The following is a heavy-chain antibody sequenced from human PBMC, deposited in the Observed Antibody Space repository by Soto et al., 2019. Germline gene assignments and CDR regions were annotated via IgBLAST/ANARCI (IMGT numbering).Heavy chain of an antibody. V-gene: IGHV4-59*01. J-gene: IGHJ6*03. CDR3: ARELTSNSSDYMDV. CDR1: GGSISSYY. Sequence: PSEILSLTCTVSGGSISSYYWSWIRQPPGKGLEWIGYIYYSGSTNYNPSLKSRVTISVDTSKNQFSLKLSSVTAADTAVYYCARELTSNSSDYMDVWGKGTTVTVSS. D-gene: IGHD6-6*01. CDR2: IYYSGST.